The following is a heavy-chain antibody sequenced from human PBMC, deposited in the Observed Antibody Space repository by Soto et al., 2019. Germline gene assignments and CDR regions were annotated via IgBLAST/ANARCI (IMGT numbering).Heavy chain of an antibody. CDR1: GGSFSGYY. Sequence: TSETLSLTCAVYGGSFSGYYWSWIRQPPGKGLEWIGEINYSGSTNYNPSLKSRVTISVDTSKNQFSLKLSSVTAADTAVYYCARGYAEDGDTGQDAFDIWGQGTIVTVSS. J-gene: IGHJ3*02. V-gene: IGHV4-34*01. CDR3: ARGYAEDGDTGQDAFDI. D-gene: IGHD5-18*01. CDR2: INYSGST.